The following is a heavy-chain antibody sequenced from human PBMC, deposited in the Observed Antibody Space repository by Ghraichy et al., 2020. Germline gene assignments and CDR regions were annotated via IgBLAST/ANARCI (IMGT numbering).Heavy chain of an antibody. CDR1: GGSFSGYY. CDR2: INHSGST. Sequence: SETLSLTCAVYGGSFSGYYWSWIRQPPGKGLEWIGEINHSGSTNYNPSLKSRVTISVDTSKNQFSLKLSSVTAADTAVYYCARWVVATPFNYYYYGMDVWGQGTTVTVSS. CDR3: ARWVVATPFNYYYYGMDV. D-gene: IGHD5-12*01. V-gene: IGHV4-34*01. J-gene: IGHJ6*02.